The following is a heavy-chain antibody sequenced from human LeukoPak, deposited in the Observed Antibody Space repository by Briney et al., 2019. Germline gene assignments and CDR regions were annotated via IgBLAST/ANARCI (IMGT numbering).Heavy chain of an antibody. CDR1: GGSFSGYY. V-gene: IGHV4-34*01. CDR2: INHSGST. Sequence: PSETLSLTCAVYGGSFSGYYWSWIRQPPGKGLEWIGEINHSGSTNYNPSLKSRVTISVDTSKNQFSLKLSSVTAADTAVYYRARGGYCSSTSCYTTWFDPWGQGTLVTVSS. CDR3: ARGGYCSSTSCYTTWFDP. J-gene: IGHJ5*02. D-gene: IGHD2-2*02.